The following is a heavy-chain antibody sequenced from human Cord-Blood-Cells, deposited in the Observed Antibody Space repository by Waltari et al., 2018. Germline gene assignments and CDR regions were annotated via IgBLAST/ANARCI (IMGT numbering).Heavy chain of an antibody. V-gene: IGHV1-8*03. Sequence: QVQLVQSGAEVKKPGASVKVSCKASGYTFTSYDINWVRQDTGQGLEWMGWMNPNSGNTGYAQKFQGRVTITRNTSISTAYMELSSLRSEDTAVYYCARGPVYSGSYYYYYMDVWGKGTTVTVSS. D-gene: IGHD1-26*01. CDR1: GYTFTSYD. CDR3: ARGPVYSGSYYYYYMDV. CDR2: MNPNSGNT. J-gene: IGHJ6*03.